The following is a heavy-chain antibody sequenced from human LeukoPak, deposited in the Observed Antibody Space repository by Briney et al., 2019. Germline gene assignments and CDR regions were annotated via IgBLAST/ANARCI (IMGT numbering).Heavy chain of an antibody. CDR3: AIEGGIAAAGEGYNDY. J-gene: IGHJ4*02. Sequence: SETLSLTCAVYGGSFSGYYWSWIRQPPGKGLEWIGEINHSGSTNYNPSLKSRVTISVDTSKNRFSLKLSSVTAADTAVYYCAIEGGIAAAGEGYNDYWGQGTLVTVSS. D-gene: IGHD6-13*01. CDR2: INHSGST. CDR1: GGSFSGYY. V-gene: IGHV4-34*01.